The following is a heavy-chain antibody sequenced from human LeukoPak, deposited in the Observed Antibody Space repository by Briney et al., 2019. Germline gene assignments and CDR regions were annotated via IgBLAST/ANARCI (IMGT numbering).Heavy chain of an antibody. D-gene: IGHD5-18*01. J-gene: IGHJ4*02. CDR1: GGSISSYY. Sequence: SETLSLTCTVSGGSISSYYWSWIRQPPGKGLEWIGYVYYSGGTNYNPSLKSRVTISEDTSKNQFSLKLSSVTAADTAVYYCARVGYSYGSFFDYWGQGTLVTVSS. CDR2: VYYSGGT. CDR3: ARVGYSYGSFFDY. V-gene: IGHV4-59*01.